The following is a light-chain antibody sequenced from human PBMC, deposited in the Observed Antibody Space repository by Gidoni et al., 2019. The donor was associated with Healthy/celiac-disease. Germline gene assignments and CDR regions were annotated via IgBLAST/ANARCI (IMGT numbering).Light chain of an antibody. J-gene: IGLJ2*01. Sequence: SYELTQPPSVSVSPGQTASITYSGDKLGDKYACWYQQKPGQPPVLVIYQDSKRPSGIPERFSGSNSGNTATLTISGTQAMDEADYYCQAWDSSTAEVFGGGTKLTVL. CDR2: QDS. CDR1: KLGDKY. CDR3: QAWDSSTAEV. V-gene: IGLV3-1*01.